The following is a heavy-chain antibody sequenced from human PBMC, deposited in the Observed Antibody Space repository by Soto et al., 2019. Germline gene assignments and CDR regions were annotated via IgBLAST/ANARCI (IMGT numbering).Heavy chain of an antibody. D-gene: IGHD6-19*01. V-gene: IGHV4-4*02. Sequence: QVQLQESGPGLVKPSGTLSLTCAVSGGSISSSNRWSWVRQPPGKGLEWIGAIYHSGSTNYNPSLKSRLTISVNKSKNQFALKLSSVTAADTAVSYCARADAVHYNYYYGMDVWGQGTTVTVSS. CDR1: GGSISSSNR. CDR3: ARADAVHYNYYYGMDV. CDR2: IYHSGST. J-gene: IGHJ6*02.